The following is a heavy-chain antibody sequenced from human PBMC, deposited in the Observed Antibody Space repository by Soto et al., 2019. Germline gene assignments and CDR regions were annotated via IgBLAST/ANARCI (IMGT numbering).Heavy chain of an antibody. D-gene: IGHD5-18*01. CDR2: IYHSGAT. V-gene: IGHV4-4*02. J-gene: IGHJ4*02. Sequence: LSLTCAVSGDSITSSNWWSWVRQAPGKGLEWIGEIYHSGATTYNPSLKNRATISVDPSNNHFSLKLTSVTAADTAVYYCARGGYSYGRFDYWGQGTLVTVSS. CDR1: GDSITSSNW. CDR3: ARGGYSYGRFDY.